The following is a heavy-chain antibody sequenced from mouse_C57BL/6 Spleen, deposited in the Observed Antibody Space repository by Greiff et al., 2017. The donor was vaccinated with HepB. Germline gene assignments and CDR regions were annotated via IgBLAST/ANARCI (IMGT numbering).Heavy chain of an antibody. D-gene: IGHD2-1*01. V-gene: IGHV1-64*01. CDR2: IHPNSGST. J-gene: IGHJ4*01. CDR1: GYTFTSYW. CDR3: ARPPSTRGYAMDY. Sequence: QVQLQQPGAELVKPGASVTLSCKASGYTFTSYWMHWVKQRPGQGLEWIGMIHPNSGSTNYNEKFKSKATLTVDKSSSTAYMQLSSLTSEDSAVYYCARPPSTRGYAMDYWGQGTSVTVDS.